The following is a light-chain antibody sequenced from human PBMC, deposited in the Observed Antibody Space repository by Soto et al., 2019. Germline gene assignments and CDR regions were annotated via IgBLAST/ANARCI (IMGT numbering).Light chain of an antibody. J-gene: IGKJ5*01. Sequence: DIQMTQSPSTLSASVGDRVTITCRASQSISSWLAWYQQKPGKAPKLLIYDASSLESGVPSRFSGSGYGTEFTLHISSLQPDDIATYYSHQYNSYSSITFGQGTRLEIK. CDR2: DAS. CDR3: HQYNSYSSIT. V-gene: IGKV1-5*01. CDR1: QSISSW.